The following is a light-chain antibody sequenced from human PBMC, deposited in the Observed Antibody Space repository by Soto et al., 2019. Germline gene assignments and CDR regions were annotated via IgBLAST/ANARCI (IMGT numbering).Light chain of an antibody. J-gene: IGKJ1*01. CDR3: QQYGSSSWT. CDR1: QSISNN. Sequence: EVVLTQSPVTLSLSPGQRATLSCRASQSISNNLAWYQQKPGQAPRLLISDASKRATGIPARFSGSGSGTDFTLTISRLEPEDFAVYYCQQYGSSSWTFGQGTKVDI. V-gene: IGKV3-20*01. CDR2: DAS.